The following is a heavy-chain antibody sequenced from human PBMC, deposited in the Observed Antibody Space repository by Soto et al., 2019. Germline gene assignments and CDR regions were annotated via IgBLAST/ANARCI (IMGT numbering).Heavy chain of an antibody. Sequence: SVKVSCKTSGFTFRSSAVQWVRQARGQRLEWIGWLVVGTGNTNYAQKFQQRVTISSDRSTNTVSMELSSLTSEGTAVYYCATGAYCSGGSCSDYYYYYYGMDLWGQGTTVTVSS. D-gene: IGHD2-15*01. CDR1: GFTFRSSA. J-gene: IGHJ6*02. CDR2: LVVGTGNT. CDR3: ATGAYCSGGSCSDYYYYYYGMDL. V-gene: IGHV1-58*01.